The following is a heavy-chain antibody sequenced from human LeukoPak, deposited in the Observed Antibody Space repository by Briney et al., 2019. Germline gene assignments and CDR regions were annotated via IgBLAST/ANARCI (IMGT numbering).Heavy chain of an antibody. J-gene: IGHJ6*03. Sequence: GGSLRLSCAASGFTFSSYAMHWVRQAPGKGLEWVAVISNDGSNKYYVDSVKGRFTISRDNSKNMLYLQMNSLRAEDTAVYYCARAGIFAEKYYYYMDVWGKGTTVTVSS. CDR1: GFTFSSYA. D-gene: IGHD2-15*01. CDR3: ARAGIFAEKYYYYMDV. V-gene: IGHV3-30*04. CDR2: ISNDGSNK.